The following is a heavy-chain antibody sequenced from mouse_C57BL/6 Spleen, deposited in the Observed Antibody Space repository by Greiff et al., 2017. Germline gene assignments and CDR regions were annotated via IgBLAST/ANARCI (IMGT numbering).Heavy chain of an antibody. CDR1: GYTFTSYW. CDR2: LYPGSGST. J-gene: IGHJ2*01. Sequence: QVQLKQSGAELVKPGASVKMSCKASGYTFTSYWITWVKPRPGQGLEWIGDLYPGSGSTNYNEKFKSKATLTVDTSSSTAYMQLSSLTSEDSAVYYCARGDYYGSSLGFDYWGQGTTLTVSS. D-gene: IGHD1-1*01. V-gene: IGHV1-55*01. CDR3: ARGDYYGSSLGFDY.